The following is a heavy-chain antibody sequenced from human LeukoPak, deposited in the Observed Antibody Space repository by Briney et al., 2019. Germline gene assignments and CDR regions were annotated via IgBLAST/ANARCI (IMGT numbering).Heavy chain of an antibody. CDR1: GFTFSSYS. D-gene: IGHD2-15*01. V-gene: IGHV3-21*01. CDR3: ARGSGGSSKYNNWFDP. CDR2: ISSSSSYI. Sequence: GGSLRLSCAASGFTFSSYSMNWVRQAPGKGLEWVSSISSSSSYIYYADAVKGRFTISRDNAKNSLYLQMNSLRAEDTAVYYCARGSGGSSKYNNWFDPWGQGTLVTVSS. J-gene: IGHJ5*02.